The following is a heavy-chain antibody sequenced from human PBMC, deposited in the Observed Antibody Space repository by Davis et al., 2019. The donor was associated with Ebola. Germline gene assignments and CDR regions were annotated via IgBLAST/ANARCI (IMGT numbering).Heavy chain of an antibody. CDR2: IIPIFGTA. CDR3: ATILAGRYYYYYGMDV. Sequence: AASVKVSCKASGGTFSSYAISWVRQAPGQGLEWMGGIIPIFGTANYAQKFQGRVTITADKSTSTAYMELSSLRSEDTAVYYCATILAGRYYYYYGMDVWGQGTTVTVSS. J-gene: IGHJ6*02. D-gene: IGHD2-21*01. CDR1: GGTFSSYA. V-gene: IGHV1-69*06.